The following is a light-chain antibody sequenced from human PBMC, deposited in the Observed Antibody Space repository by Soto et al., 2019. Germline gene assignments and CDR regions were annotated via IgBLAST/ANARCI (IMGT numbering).Light chain of an antibody. Sequence: EMVLTQSPGTLSLSPGERDTLSCRASQSVSSSSYLARHQHKPGQAPRLLIYASASRATGITNRFSGSGSGTDFTLISSRLQPEDGAVYYCQHDGSSLTFGGGTKVEIK. CDR2: ASA. CDR1: QSVSSSSY. J-gene: IGKJ4*01. CDR3: QHDGSSLT. V-gene: IGKV3-20*01.